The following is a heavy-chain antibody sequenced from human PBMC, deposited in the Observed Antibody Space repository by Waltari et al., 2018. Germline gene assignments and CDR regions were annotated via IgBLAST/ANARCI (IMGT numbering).Heavy chain of an antibody. J-gene: IGHJ4*02. CDR2: RIPICGKA. D-gene: IGHD2-2*01. CDR3: ARDDCSSTSCYNTGSFDY. CDR1: GGTFSSYA. Sequence: QVQLVQSGAEVKKPGSSVKVSCKASGGTFSSYAISWVRQAPGQGLEGMGGRIPICGKANYAQKFQGRVTITADESTSTAYMKLSSLRSEDTAVYYCARDDCSSTSCYNTGSFDYWGQGTLVIVSS. V-gene: IGHV1-69*01.